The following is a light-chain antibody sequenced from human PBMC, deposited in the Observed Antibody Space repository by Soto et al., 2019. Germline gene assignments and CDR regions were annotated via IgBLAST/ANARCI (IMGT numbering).Light chain of an antibody. V-gene: IGLV3-21*02. CDR1: NIGSKS. CDR2: NDG. Sequence: SYELTQPPSVSVAPEQTARLTCAGNNIGSKSVRWYQQKPGQAPVLVVYNDGDRPSGIPERFSGSNSGNTATLTISRVAAGDEADFYCQVWDSSTDHPVFGGGTKLTVL. J-gene: IGLJ2*01. CDR3: QVWDSSTDHPV.